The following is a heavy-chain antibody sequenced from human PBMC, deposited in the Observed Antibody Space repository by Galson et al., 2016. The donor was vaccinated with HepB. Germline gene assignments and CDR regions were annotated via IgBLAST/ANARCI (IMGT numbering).Heavy chain of an antibody. Sequence: SLRLSCAASGFTFSSYWMRWVRQAPEKGLEWVANIKEDGSEKYYVDSAKGRITISRDNAKNSLYLQMNSLRADDTSVYYCARGRLWFGEPHYYGMDVWGQGTTVTVSS. CDR2: IKEDGSEK. V-gene: IGHV3-7*01. CDR1: GFTFSSYW. CDR3: ARGRLWFGEPHYYGMDV. J-gene: IGHJ6*02. D-gene: IGHD3-10*01.